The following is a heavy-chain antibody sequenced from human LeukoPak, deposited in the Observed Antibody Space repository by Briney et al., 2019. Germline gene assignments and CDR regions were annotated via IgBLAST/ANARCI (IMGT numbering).Heavy chain of an antibody. CDR1: GFTFSSYA. V-gene: IGHV3-23*01. CDR3: AKDRLRFLQWLSKDAFDI. D-gene: IGHD3-3*01. J-gene: IGHJ3*02. Sequence: GGSLRLSCAASGFTFSSYAMNWVRQAPGKGLEWVSTITGSGGTTYYADSVKGRFTISSDNSKNTLYLQMNSLGVEDTAVFYCAKDRLRFLQWLSKDAFDIWGQGTMVTVSS. CDR2: ITGSGGTT.